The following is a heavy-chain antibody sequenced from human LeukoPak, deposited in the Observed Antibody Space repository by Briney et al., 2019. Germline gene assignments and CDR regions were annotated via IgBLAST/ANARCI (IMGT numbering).Heavy chain of an antibody. CDR3: ARDSIPDRIQLWLGRNYYYYGMDV. D-gene: IGHD5-18*01. V-gene: IGHV6-1*01. J-gene: IGHJ6*02. CDR2: TYYRSKWYN. Sequence: SQTLSLTCAISGDSVSSNSAAWNWIRQSPSRGLEWLGRTYYRSKWYNDYAVSVKSRITINPDTSKNQFSLQLNSVTPEDTAVYYCARDSIPDRIQLWLGRNYYYYGMDVWGQGTTVTVSS. CDR1: GDSVSSNSAA.